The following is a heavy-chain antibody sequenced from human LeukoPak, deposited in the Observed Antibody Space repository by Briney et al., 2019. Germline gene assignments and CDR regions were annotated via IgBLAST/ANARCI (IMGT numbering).Heavy chain of an antibody. CDR1: GDSVNSYY. D-gene: IGHD3-10*01. CDR3: ARGPYYGSGSTRPAFDI. J-gene: IGHJ3*02. Sequence: SETLSLTCTVSGDSVNSYYWSWIRQPAGKGLEWIGRISPSGSTNYNPSLQSRVILSVDTSGNQLSLKLSSVTAADTAVYYCARGPYYGSGSTRPAFDIWGQGTMVTASS. V-gene: IGHV4-4*07. CDR2: ISPSGST.